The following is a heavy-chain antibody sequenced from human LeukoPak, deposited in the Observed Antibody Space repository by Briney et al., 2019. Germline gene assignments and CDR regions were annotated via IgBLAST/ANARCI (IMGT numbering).Heavy chain of an antibody. CDR3: AEPEGGYYDIRPD. J-gene: IGHJ4*02. V-gene: IGHV3-23*01. CDR1: GFTFSSYW. Sequence: GGSLRLSCAASGFTFSSYWMSWVRQAPGKGLEWVSAISGSGGSTYYADSVEGRFTISRDNSKNTLYLQMNSLRAEDTAVYYCAEPEGGYYDIRPDWGQGTLVTVSS. D-gene: IGHD3-22*01. CDR2: ISGSGGST.